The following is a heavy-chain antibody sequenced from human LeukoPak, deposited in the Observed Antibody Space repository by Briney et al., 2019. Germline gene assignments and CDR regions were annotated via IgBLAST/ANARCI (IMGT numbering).Heavy chain of an antibody. CDR1: GFTFRSYN. D-gene: IGHD1-7*01. CDR3: AKDGKTRNWNYFQAKPVY. J-gene: IGHJ4*02. V-gene: IGHV3-48*01. CDR2: ITGGSTTI. Sequence: PGGSLRLSCAASGFTFRSYNMNWVRQAPGKGLEWVSYITGGSTTIYYADSVKGRFTISRDNAKNSLYLQMNSLRAEDTAIYYCAKDGKTRNWNYFQAKPVYWGQGTLVTVSS.